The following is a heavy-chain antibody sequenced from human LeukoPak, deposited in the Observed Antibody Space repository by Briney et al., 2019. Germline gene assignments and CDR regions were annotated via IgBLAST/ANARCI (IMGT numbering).Heavy chain of an antibody. CDR2: INPNSGGT. CDR3: ARKKGDY. Sequence: ASVKVSCKASGYTFTGYYMHWVRQAPGQGLEWMGWINPNSGGTNYALKFQGRVTMTRDTSISTVYMEMNRLTSDDTAVYFCARKKGDYWGQGTLVTVST. J-gene: IGHJ4*02. V-gene: IGHV1-2*02. CDR1: GYTFTGYY.